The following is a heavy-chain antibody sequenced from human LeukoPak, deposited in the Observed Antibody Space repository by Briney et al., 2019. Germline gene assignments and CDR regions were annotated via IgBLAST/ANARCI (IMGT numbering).Heavy chain of an antibody. J-gene: IGHJ6*03. CDR2: VDHTGST. CDR3: ARGRVSSSTWYSTYYYYFYMDV. V-gene: IGHV4-59*01. Sequence: SETLSLTCSVSDDSITMYYWTWIRQPPGKGLEWIGYVDHTGSTNFNPSLNGRVSISRDSTKNLFSLRLRSVTAADTAVYFCARGRVSSSTWYSTYYYYFYMDVWGKGTTVTVSS. CDR1: DDSITMYY. D-gene: IGHD1-1*01.